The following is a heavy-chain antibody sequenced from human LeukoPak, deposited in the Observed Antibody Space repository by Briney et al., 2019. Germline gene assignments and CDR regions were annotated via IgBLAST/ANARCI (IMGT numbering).Heavy chain of an antibody. CDR3: ARGPGDEAVVVPAALNWFDP. D-gene: IGHD2-2*01. J-gene: IGHJ5*02. Sequence: SETLSLTCTVSGGSISSGGYYWSWIRQPPGKGLEWIGYIYHSGSTYYNPSLKSRATISVDRSKNQFSLKLSSVTAADTAVYYCARGPGDEAVVVPAALNWFDPWGQGTLVTVSS. CDR2: IYHSGST. CDR1: GGSISSGGYY. V-gene: IGHV4-30-2*01.